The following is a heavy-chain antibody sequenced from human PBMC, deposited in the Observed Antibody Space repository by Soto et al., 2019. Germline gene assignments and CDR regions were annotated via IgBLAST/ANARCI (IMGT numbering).Heavy chain of an antibody. CDR1: GGSISSYY. V-gene: IGHV4-4*07. D-gene: IGHD1-1*01. Sequence: QVQLQESGPGLVKPSETLSLTCTVSGGSISSYYWSWIRQPAGKGLEWIGRIYTSGSTNYNPSLKSRVTMAVDTYKNQFSLKLSSVTVADAAVYYCARENNRRDLYFDYWGQGTLVTVSS. CDR3: ARENNRRDLYFDY. J-gene: IGHJ4*02. CDR2: IYTSGST.